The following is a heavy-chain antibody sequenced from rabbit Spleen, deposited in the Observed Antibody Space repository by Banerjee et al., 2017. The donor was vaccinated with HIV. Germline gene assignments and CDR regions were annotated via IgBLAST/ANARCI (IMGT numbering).Heavy chain of an antibody. CDR3: VRGASSSGYYSL. D-gene: IGHD1-1*01. CDR1: GFAFNSVYD. J-gene: IGHJ4*01. Sequence: QEQLVESGGGLVQPEGSLTLTCTASGFAFNSVYDMCWVRQAPGKGLEWIGYIDPVFGATSYATWMNGRFTIASHNAQNTLYLQLNSLTAADTATYFCVRGASSSGYYSLWGPGTLVTVS. V-gene: IGHV1S47*01. CDR2: IDPVFGAT.